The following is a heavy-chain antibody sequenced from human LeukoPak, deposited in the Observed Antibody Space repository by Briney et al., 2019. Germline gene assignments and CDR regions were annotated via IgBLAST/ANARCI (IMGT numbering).Heavy chain of an antibody. CDR3: ARGDCSSTSCYLYYYYYYMDV. CDR1: GYTFTGYY. D-gene: IGHD2-2*01. CDR2: INPNSGGT. J-gene: IGHJ6*03. V-gene: IGHV1-2*02. Sequence: ASVKVSCKASGYTFTGYYMHWVRQAPGQGLEWMGWINPNSGGTNYAQKFQGRVTMTRDTSIGTAYMELSRLRSDDTAVYYCARGDCSSTSCYLYYYYYYMDVWGKGTTVTISS.